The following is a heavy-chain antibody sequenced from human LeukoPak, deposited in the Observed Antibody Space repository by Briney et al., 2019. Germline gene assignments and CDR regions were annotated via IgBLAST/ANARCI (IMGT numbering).Heavy chain of an antibody. J-gene: IGHJ4*02. CDR1: GGSIGSYY. D-gene: IGHD6-19*01. Sequence: SETLSLTCTVSGGSIGSYYWNCIRQAPGKGLEWIGYIHYSGSTNHNSSLKSRVTISVDTSKNQYSLKLSSVTAADTAVYYCARDGVAGGFDYWGQGTLVTVSS. CDR2: IHYSGST. V-gene: IGHV4-59*01. CDR3: ARDGVAGGFDY.